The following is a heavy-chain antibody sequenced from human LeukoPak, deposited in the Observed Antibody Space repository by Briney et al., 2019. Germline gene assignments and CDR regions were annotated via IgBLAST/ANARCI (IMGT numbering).Heavy chain of an antibody. J-gene: IGHJ4*02. CDR1: GFTFNNYW. CDR2: INTDGSNS. D-gene: IGHD6-6*01. CDR3: ARSRYSYSSMD. Sequence: PGGSLTLSCAASGFTFNNYWMHWVRQGPGKGLVWVSRINTDGSNSNNADSVKGRFTISRDNAKNTLYLQMNSLRAEDTAVYYCARSRYSYSSMDWGQGTLVTVSS. V-gene: IGHV3-74*01.